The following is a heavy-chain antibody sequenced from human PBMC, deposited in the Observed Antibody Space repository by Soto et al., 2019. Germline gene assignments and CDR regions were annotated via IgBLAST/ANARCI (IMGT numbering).Heavy chain of an antibody. D-gene: IGHD3-10*01. CDR1: GFSLSTNGVG. J-gene: IGHJ4*02. Sequence: QITLKESGPTLVKPTQTLTLTCTCSGFSLSTNGVGVGWIRQPPGKALEWLANIYWDDDKRYSPSLKSRPTSPKDTSTNQVAPTMTNVALAHTATSYSAHIYYGAGSHWGIGYWGQGTLVPVSS. CDR2: IYWDDDK. V-gene: IGHV2-5*02. CDR3: AHIYYGAGSHWGIGY.